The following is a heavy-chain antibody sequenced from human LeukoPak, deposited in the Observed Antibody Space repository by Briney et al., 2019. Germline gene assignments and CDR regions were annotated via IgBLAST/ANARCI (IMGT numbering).Heavy chain of an antibody. CDR1: GGSISSGDYY. CDR3: ARVVRGGYSYGIHDY. CDR2: IYYSGST. D-gene: IGHD5-18*01. J-gene: IGHJ4*02. V-gene: IGHV4-30-4*01. Sequence: PSQTLSLTCTVSGGSISSGDYYWSWIRQPPGKGLEWIGYIYYSGSTYYNPSLKSRVTISADTSKNQFSLKLSSVTAADTAVYYCARVVRGGYSYGIHDYWGQGTLVTVSS.